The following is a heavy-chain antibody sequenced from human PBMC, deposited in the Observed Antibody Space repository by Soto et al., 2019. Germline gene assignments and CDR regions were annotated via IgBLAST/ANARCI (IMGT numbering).Heavy chain of an antibody. V-gene: IGHV3-23*01. Sequence: GGSLRLSFAASGFTFSNYAMSWVRQAPGMGLEWVSAIRGSGGSTYYADSVKGRFTISRDNSKNTLYLQMNSLRAEDTAVYYCAKDWDQKEYYDFWSGYYIDYYFDYWGQGTLVTVSS. CDR3: AKDWDQKEYYDFWSGYYIDYYFDY. J-gene: IGHJ4*02. D-gene: IGHD3-3*01. CDR1: GFTFSNYA. CDR2: IRGSGGST.